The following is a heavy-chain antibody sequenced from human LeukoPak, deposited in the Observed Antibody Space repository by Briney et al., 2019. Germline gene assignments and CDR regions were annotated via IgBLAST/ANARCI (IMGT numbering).Heavy chain of an antibody. Sequence: PSETLSLTCTVSGGSISNYYWSWIRQSAGKGLEWIGRIYSTGSTNYNPSLKSRVTMSVDTSKNQFSLKLNSVTAADTAVFYCARCIHSWYYFDYWGQGTLVTVSS. J-gene: IGHJ4*02. CDR2: IYSTGST. CDR1: GGSISNYY. CDR3: ARCIHSWYYFDY. V-gene: IGHV4-4*07. D-gene: IGHD6-13*01.